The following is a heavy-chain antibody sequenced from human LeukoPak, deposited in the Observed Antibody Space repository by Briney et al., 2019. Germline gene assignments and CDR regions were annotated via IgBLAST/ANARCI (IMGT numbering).Heavy chain of an antibody. CDR2: IYYSGST. Sequence: PSETLSLTCTVSGGSISSSSYYWGWIRQPPGKGLEWIGSIYYSGSTYYNPSLKSRVTISVDTSKNQFSLKLSSVTAADTAVYYCAGMVVAATQYYYYYYGMDVWGQGTTVTVSS. V-gene: IGHV4-39*01. J-gene: IGHJ6*02. CDR3: AGMVVAATQYYYYYYGMDV. CDR1: GGSISSSSYY. D-gene: IGHD2-15*01.